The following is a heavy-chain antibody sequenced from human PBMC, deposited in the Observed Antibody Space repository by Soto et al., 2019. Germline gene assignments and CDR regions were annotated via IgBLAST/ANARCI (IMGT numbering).Heavy chain of an antibody. CDR2: ITPLFGIP. J-gene: IGHJ5*02. CDR3: ARDTHSAGGWFDT. D-gene: IGHD2-15*01. V-gene: IGHV1-69*17. CDR1: GGTSRSLS. Sequence: QVQLVQSGAEVKKPGSSVKVSCKASGGTSRSLSITWVRQAPGQGLEWMGGITPLFGIPNYPQKFQGRLTTTADKSTGTAYLELSSIRSEDTAVYYFARDTHSAGGWFDTWGRVTLVTVSS.